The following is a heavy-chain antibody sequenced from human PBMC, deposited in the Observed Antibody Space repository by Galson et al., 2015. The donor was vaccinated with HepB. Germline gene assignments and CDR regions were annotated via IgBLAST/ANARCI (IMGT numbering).Heavy chain of an antibody. J-gene: IGHJ4*02. V-gene: IGHV3-30*18. Sequence: SLRLSCAASGFTFSSYGMHWVRQAPGKGLEWVAVISYDGSNKYYADSVKGRFTISRDNSKNTLYLQMNSLRAEDTAVYYCAKGYSSSCPDYWGQGTLVTVSS. CDR1: GFTFSSYG. CDR3: AKGYSSSCPDY. CDR2: ISYDGSNK. D-gene: IGHD6-13*01.